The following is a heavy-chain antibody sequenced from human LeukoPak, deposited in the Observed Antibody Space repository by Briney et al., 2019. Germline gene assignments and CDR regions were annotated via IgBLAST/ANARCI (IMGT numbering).Heavy chain of an antibody. CDR1: GGSISSSNYY. Sequence: SETLSLTCTVSGGSISSSNYYWGWIRQPPGKGLEWIGSIYYSGSTYYNPSLKSRVTISVDTSKNQFSLKLSSVTAADTAVYYCARFGSGWYYFDHWGQGTLVTVSS. D-gene: IGHD6-19*01. V-gene: IGHV4-39*01. J-gene: IGHJ4*02. CDR3: ARFGSGWYYFDH. CDR2: IYYSGST.